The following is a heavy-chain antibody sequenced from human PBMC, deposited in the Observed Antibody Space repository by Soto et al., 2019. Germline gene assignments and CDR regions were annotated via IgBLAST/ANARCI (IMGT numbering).Heavy chain of an antibody. Sequence: PSYTLYLTSTVSGYSLSSFAYSAWIRQPPGKGPACICSIYHGGTTFYNPSLKSRITISVDTSNALFALKRTSVTAADTAVYYCARVQGLVVAGGTFDYWGHETLVT. CDR2: IYHGGTT. D-gene: IGHD2-15*01. CDR3: ARVQGLVVAGGTFDY. J-gene: IGHJ4*01. V-gene: IGHV4-38-2*02. CDR1: GYSLSSFAY.